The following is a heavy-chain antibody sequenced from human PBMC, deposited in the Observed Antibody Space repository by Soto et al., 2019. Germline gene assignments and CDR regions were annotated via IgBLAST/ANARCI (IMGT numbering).Heavy chain of an antibody. D-gene: IGHD3-22*01. CDR3: AMGDYYDTSGPFSDAFDI. J-gene: IGHJ3*02. CDR2: IRSQGSEK. V-gene: IGHV3-7*01. Sequence: TGGSLRLSCAASGFTFSAYWMSWVGKAPGKGLEWVAHIRSQGSEKWYVDSVKGRFTISRDNAKNSLYLQMSSLRVEDTAVYYCAMGDYYDTSGPFSDAFDIWGQGTMVTVSS. CDR1: GFTFSAYW.